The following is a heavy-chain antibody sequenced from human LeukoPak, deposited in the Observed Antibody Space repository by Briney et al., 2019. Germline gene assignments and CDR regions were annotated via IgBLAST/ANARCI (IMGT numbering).Heavy chain of an antibody. D-gene: IGHD1-26*01. V-gene: IGHV3-30*01. CDR1: RFTFSSYA. Sequence: PGGSLRLSCAASRFTFSSYAMHWVRQAPGKGLEGVAVISYDGSNKYYADSVKGRFTISRDNSKNTLYLQMNSLRAEDTAVYYCAILVGATGGAFDYWGQGTLVTVSS. CDR2: ISYDGSNK. J-gene: IGHJ4*02. CDR3: AILVGATGGAFDY.